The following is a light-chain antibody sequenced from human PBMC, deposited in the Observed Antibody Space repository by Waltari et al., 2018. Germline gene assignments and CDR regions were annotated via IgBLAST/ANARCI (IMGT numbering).Light chain of an antibody. CDR3: QHYNNWPPLFT. V-gene: IGKV3-15*01. J-gene: IGKJ3*01. CDR2: GAS. CDR1: QSVSNN. Sequence: EIVMTQSPATLSVSQGERATLPCRASQSVSNNLAWYQQQPGQAPRLLIYGASNRATGIPATFSRSASGTEFTLTISSLQSEDFAVYYCQHYNNWPPLFTFGPGTKVDIK.